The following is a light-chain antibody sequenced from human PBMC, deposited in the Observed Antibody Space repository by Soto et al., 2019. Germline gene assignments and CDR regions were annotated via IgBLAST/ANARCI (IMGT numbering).Light chain of an antibody. CDR2: DVS. CDR3: SSYTSSSTLGV. Sequence: QSALTRPASVSGSPGQSITISCTGTRSDVGGYNYVSWYQQHPGKAPKLMIYDVSNRPSGVSDRFSGSKSGNTASLTISGLQAEDEADYYCSSYTSSSTLGVFGGGTKLTVL. J-gene: IGLJ2*01. V-gene: IGLV2-14*01. CDR1: RSDVGGYNY.